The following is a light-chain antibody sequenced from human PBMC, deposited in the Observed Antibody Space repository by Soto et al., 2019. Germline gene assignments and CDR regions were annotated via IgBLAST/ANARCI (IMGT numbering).Light chain of an antibody. V-gene: IGKV3-15*01. CDR3: QQYNNWPAIT. CDR1: QSVSNN. CDR2: GAS. Sequence: EIVLTQSPGTLSLSPGERATLSCRASQSVSNNYLAWYQQKPGQAPRLLIFGASSRATGVPARFSGSGSGTEFTLTISSLHSEDFAVYYCQQYNNWPAITFGQGTRLEIK. J-gene: IGKJ5*01.